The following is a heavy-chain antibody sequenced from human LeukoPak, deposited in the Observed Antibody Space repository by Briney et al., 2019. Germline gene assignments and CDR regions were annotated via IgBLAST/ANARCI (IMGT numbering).Heavy chain of an antibody. CDR1: GFTFRTYW. J-gene: IGHJ4*02. D-gene: IGHD3-22*01. V-gene: IGHV3-74*01. Sequence: GGSLRLSCAASGFTFRTYWMHWVRQAPGKGLIWVSRISGDGRSTSYADCVKGRFTISRDNAKNTLYLQMHSLRAEDTAVYYCAAFYYDPAYWGQGTLVTVSS. CDR2: ISGDGRST. CDR3: AAFYYDPAY.